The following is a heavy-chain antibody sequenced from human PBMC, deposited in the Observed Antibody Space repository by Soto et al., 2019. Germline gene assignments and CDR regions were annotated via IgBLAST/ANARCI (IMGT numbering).Heavy chain of an antibody. CDR3: ARSREPEYYDYVWGSYLN. D-gene: IGHD3-16*01. CDR1: GGSISSYY. V-gene: IGHV4-59*01. CDR2: IYYSGST. J-gene: IGHJ4*02. Sequence: PSETLSLTCTVSGGSISSYYWSWIRQPPGKGLEWIGYIYYSGSTNYNPSLKSRVTISVDTSKNQFSLKLNSVTAADTAVYYCARSREPEYYDYVWGSYLNWGQGTLVTVS.